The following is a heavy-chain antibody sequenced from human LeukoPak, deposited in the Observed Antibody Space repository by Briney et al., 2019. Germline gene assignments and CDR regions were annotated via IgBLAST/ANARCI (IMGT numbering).Heavy chain of an antibody. V-gene: IGHV4-34*01. CDR1: GVSFSGYY. J-gene: IGHJ4*02. Sequence: SETLSLTCAVYGVSFSGYYWSWIRQPPGKGLEWIGEINHSGSTNYNPSLKSRVTISVDTSKNQFSLKLSSVTAADTAVYYCARRYYYDSSGYYEYWGQGTLVTVSS. CDR2: INHSGST. CDR3: ARRYYYDSSGYYEY. D-gene: IGHD3-22*01.